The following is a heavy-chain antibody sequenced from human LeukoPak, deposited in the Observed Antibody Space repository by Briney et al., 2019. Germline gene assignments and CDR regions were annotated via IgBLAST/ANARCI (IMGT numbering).Heavy chain of an antibody. CDR2: IRYDGSNK. Sequence: PGGSLRLSCAASGFTFSSYGMHWVRQAPGKGLEWVAFIRYDGSNKYYADSVKGRFTISRDNSQNTLYLQMNSLRAEDTAVYYCAKFSSSWFWFDPWGQGTLVTVSS. V-gene: IGHV3-30*02. J-gene: IGHJ5*02. D-gene: IGHD6-13*01. CDR3: AKFSSSWFWFDP. CDR1: GFTFSSYG.